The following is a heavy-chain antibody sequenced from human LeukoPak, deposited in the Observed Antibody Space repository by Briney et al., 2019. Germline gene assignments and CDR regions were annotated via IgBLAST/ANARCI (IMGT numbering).Heavy chain of an antibody. CDR1: GYSFTSYW. CDR3: ARHENVRDISTGYSCDY. D-gene: IGHD3-9*01. Sequence: GESLRISCKGSGYSFTSYWISWVRQMPGKGLEWMGRIDPSDSYTNYSPSFQGHVTISADKSISTAYLQWSSLKASDTAMYYCARHENVRDISTGYSCDYWGQGTLVTVSS. CDR2: IDPSDSYT. J-gene: IGHJ4*02. V-gene: IGHV5-10-1*01.